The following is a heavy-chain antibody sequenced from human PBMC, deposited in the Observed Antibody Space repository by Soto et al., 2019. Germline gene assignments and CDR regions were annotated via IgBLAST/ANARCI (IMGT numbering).Heavy chain of an antibody. J-gene: IGHJ4*02. CDR3: ARDPPDFNSGFDY. CDR2: AYYRSRWRY. Sequence: QVQLQQSGPGLVKPSQTLSLTCGICGDSVSNNGATWNWIRQSPSRGLEWLGRAYYRSRWRYDYATSVRGRITINPDTSKNQFSLQLNSVTPEDTAVYYCARDPPDFNSGFDYWGQGTPVTVSS. V-gene: IGHV6-1*01. CDR1: GDSVSNNGAT. D-gene: IGHD1-26*01.